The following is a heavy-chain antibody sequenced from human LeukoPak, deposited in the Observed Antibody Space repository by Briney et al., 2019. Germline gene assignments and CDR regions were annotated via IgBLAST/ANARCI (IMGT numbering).Heavy chain of an antibody. Sequence: PGGSLRLSCAASGFPFNTCAMNWVRQAPGKGLEWVSTIRRGGGDTYYADSVKGRFTISGDNSESTLTLQMNSLRAEDTAVYYCAKSKQGYCSSNNEPLCYFDYWGQGTLVTVSS. D-gene: IGHD2-2*01. CDR3: AKSKQGYCSSNNEPLCYFDY. CDR2: IRRGGGDT. V-gene: IGHV3-23*01. J-gene: IGHJ4*02. CDR1: GFPFNTCA.